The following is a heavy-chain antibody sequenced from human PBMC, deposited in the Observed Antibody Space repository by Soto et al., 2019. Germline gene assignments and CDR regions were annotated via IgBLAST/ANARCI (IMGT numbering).Heavy chain of an antibody. V-gene: IGHV1-2*04. CDR2: INPESGDT. D-gene: IGHD3-22*01. CDR1: GYNFADYH. CDR3: ARLVITGEFDY. Sequence: VNVSCKASGYNFADYHIHWVRQAPGQGFEWMGWINPESGDTKCAQNFQGWVTMTTDTSSSTAYLGLRRLLSDDTAVYFCARLVITGEFDYWGQGTLVTVSS. J-gene: IGHJ4*02.